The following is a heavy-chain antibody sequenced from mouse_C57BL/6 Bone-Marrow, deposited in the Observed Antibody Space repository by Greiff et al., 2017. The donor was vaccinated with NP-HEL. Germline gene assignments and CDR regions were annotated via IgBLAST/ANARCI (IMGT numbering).Heavy chain of an antibody. V-gene: IGHV2-3*01. Sequence: VQGVESGPGLVAPSQSLSITCTVPGFSLTSYGVSWVRQPPGKGLEWLGVIWGDGSTNYHSALISRLSISKDNSKSQVFLKLNSLQTDDPATYYCAKPYGNYRHWYFDVWGTGTTVTVSS. CDR3: AKPYGNYRHWYFDV. CDR2: IWGDGST. J-gene: IGHJ1*03. D-gene: IGHD2-10*02. CDR1: GFSLTSYG.